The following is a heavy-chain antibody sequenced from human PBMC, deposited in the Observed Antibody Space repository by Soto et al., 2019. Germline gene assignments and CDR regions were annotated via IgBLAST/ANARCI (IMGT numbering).Heavy chain of an antibody. CDR3: AREYYGSGLFDP. CDR1: GGSISSYY. V-gene: IGHV4-59*01. CDR2: IYYNGKT. J-gene: IGHJ5*02. D-gene: IGHD3-10*01. Sequence: QVQLQESGPGLLKPSETLSLTCTVSGGSISSYYWSWIRHPPGKGLEWIGDIYYNGKTNYNPSLKSRVTISVDTYKNQFSLKLRSVTAADTAVYYCAREYYGSGLFDPWGQGALVTVSS.